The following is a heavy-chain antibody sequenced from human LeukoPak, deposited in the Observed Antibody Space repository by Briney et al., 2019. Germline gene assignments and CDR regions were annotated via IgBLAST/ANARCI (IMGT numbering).Heavy chain of an antibody. J-gene: IGHJ3*02. V-gene: IGHV1-18*01. CDR2: ISAYNGNT. CDR1: GYTFTSYG. CDR3: ARVYCGGDWPRGGAFDI. Sequence: ASVKVSCKASGYTFTSYGISWVRQAPGQGLEWMGWISAYNGNTNYAQKLQGRVTMTTDTSTSTAYMELRSLRSDDTAVYYCARVYCGGDWPRGGAFDIWGQGTMVTVSS. D-gene: IGHD2-21*02.